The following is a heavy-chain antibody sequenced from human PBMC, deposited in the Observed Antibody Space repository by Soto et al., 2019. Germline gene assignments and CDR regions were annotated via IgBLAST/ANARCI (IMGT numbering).Heavy chain of an antibody. CDR2: ISGGGNDR. CDR3: AWSLFMVAPDNEPFDY. Sequence: VQLLESGGSLVQPGGSLTLSCAASGFPFSSYAMSWVRQTPEKGLEWVAGISGGGNDRYYADFVQGRFTFSRDNSRNVLYLQMNSLRADDSPMYSCAWSLFMVAPDNEPFDYWGQGTPVTVSS. V-gene: IGHV3-23*01. CDR1: GFPFSSYA. D-gene: IGHD5-12*01. J-gene: IGHJ4*02.